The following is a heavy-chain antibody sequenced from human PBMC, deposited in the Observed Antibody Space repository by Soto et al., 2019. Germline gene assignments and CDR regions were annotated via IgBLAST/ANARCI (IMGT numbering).Heavy chain of an antibody. Sequence: SETLSLTCAVSGGSISSSNWCSCVRQPPGKGLEWIGEIYHSGSTYYNPSLKSRVTISIHTSKSQYSLQLTSVTAADTAVYSCARGAAYTAMVDSWGQGTLVTVSS. CDR3: ARGAAYTAMVDS. CDR1: GGSISSSNW. D-gene: IGHD5-18*01. CDR2: IYHSGST. V-gene: IGHV4-4*02. J-gene: IGHJ4*02.